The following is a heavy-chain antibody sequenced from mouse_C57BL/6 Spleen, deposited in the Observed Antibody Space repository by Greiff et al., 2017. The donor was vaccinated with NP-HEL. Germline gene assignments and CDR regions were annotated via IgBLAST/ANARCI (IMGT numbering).Heavy chain of an antibody. CDR1: GYTFTSYW. Sequence: QVQLQQPGAELVRPGTSVKLSCKASGYTFTSYWMHWVKQRPGQGLEWIGVIDPSDSYTNYNQKFKGKATLTVDTSSSTAYMQLSSLTSEDSAVYYCARRTVGAPGRAMDDWGQGTSVTVSS. D-gene: IGHD1-1*01. J-gene: IGHJ4*01. CDR3: ARRTVGAPGRAMDD. V-gene: IGHV1-59*01. CDR2: IDPSDSYT.